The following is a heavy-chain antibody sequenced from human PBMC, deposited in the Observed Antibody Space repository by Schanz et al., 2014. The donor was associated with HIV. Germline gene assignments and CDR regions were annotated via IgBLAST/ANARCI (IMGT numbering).Heavy chain of an antibody. D-gene: IGHD2-2*02. Sequence: EVQLLESGGGLVQPGGSLRLSCAASGFTLSSYAMSWVRQAPGKGLEWVSSISGNGDSAYYADSVRGRFTISRDNSLHMLYLEMKSLRAEDTAVYYCAKDPGILPRTYFDSWGQGTPVTVSS. CDR3: AKDPGILPRTYFDS. V-gene: IGHV3-23*01. CDR2: ISGNGDSA. CDR1: GFTLSSYA. J-gene: IGHJ4*02.